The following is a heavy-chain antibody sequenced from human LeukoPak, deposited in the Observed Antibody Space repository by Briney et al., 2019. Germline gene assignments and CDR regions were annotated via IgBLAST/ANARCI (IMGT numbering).Heavy chain of an antibody. V-gene: IGHV1-46*01. CDR1: GYTFTSYY. J-gene: IGHJ4*02. CDR3: ARMAMDTAMVTNFFDL. D-gene: IGHD5-18*01. Sequence: ASVKVSCKASGYTFTSYYLHWVRQAPGQGLEWMGVIHPSGGSTTYAQKFQVRVTLTKDTSTSTVYIELSSLRSDDTAIFYCARMAMDTAMVTNFFDLWGQGTLITVSA. CDR2: IHPSGGST.